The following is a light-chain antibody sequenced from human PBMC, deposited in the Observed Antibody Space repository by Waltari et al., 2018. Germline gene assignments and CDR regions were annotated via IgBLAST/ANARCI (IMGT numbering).Light chain of an antibody. V-gene: IGKV3-11*01. J-gene: IGKJ4*01. Sequence: CRASQSVRNFLAWYQQKPGQAPRLLIYDTSNRATGIPARFSGSGFGTDFTLTISSLEPEDFAVYYCQQRSNWPLTFGGGTKVEIK. CDR1: QSVRNF. CDR3: QQRSNWPLT. CDR2: DTS.